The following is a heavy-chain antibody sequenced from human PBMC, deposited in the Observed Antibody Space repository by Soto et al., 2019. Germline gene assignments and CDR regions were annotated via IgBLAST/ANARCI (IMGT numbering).Heavy chain of an antibody. Sequence: QVKLVQSRAEVKKPGSSVRVSCKDSEGTFNSYVVSWVRQAPGQGLKWMGGIIPLFGTTNYAHQLEGRVTITADTSTTTAYMELSGLRPGDTAVYYCARGDTIFESSERYYHYGLDVWGQGTTVIVSS. CDR3: ARGDTIFESSERYYHYGLDV. V-gene: IGHV1-69*06. J-gene: IGHJ6*02. CDR2: IIPLFGTT. CDR1: EGTFNSYV. D-gene: IGHD3-3*01.